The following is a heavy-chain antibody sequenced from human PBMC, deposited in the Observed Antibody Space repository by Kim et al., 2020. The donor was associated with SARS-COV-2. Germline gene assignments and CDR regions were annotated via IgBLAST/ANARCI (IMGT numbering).Heavy chain of an antibody. V-gene: IGHV4-34*01. CDR2: INHSGST. CDR3: ARGRYSYGY. J-gene: IGHJ4*02. Sequence: SETLSLTCAVYGGSFSGYYWSWIRQPPGKGLEWIGEINHSGSTNYNPSLKSRVTISVDTSKNQFSLKLSSVTAADTAVYYCARGRYSYGYWGQGTLVTVSS. CDR1: GGSFSGYY. D-gene: IGHD5-18*01.